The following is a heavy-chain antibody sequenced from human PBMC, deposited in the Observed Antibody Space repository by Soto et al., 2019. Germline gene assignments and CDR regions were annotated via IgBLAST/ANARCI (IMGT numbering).Heavy chain of an antibody. D-gene: IGHD2-21*02. Sequence: PSETLSLTCTASGGYISGYYWSWIRQPPGKGLEWIGYMYNTGSTVYNPSFKSRVTISVDTSKNQFSLKLNSVTAADTAVYYCARDLWGYCGTDCYPLDVWGQGTTVTVSS. V-gene: IGHV4-59*01. CDR3: ARDLWGYCGTDCYPLDV. J-gene: IGHJ6*02. CDR1: GGYISGYY. CDR2: MYNTGST.